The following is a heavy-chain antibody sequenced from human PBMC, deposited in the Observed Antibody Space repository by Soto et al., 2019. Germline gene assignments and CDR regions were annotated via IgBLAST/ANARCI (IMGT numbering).Heavy chain of an antibody. CDR3: ARHSCLWPYYYYGMDV. Sequence: GESLKISCKGSGYSFTSYWIGWVRQMPGKGLEWMGIIYPGDSDTRYSPSFQGQVTISADKSISTAYLQWSSLKASDTAMYYCARHSCLWPYYYYGMDVWGQGTTVPVSS. D-gene: IGHD3-10*01. V-gene: IGHV5-51*01. CDR1: GYSFTSYW. CDR2: IYPGDSDT. J-gene: IGHJ6*02.